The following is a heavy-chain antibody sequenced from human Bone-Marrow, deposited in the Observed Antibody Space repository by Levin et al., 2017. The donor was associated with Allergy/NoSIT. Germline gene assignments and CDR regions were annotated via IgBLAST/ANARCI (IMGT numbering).Heavy chain of an antibody. D-gene: IGHD3-3*01. V-gene: IGHV1-58*01. CDR1: GFTFTSSA. CDR3: AAGLHRITIFGVVNLQGSY. Sequence: ASVKVSCKASGFTFTSSAVQWVRQARGQRLEWIGWIVVGSGNTNYAQKFQERVTITRDMSTSTAYMELSSLRSEDTAVYYCAAGLHRITIFGVVNLQGSYWGQGTLVTVSS. CDR2: IVVGSGNT. J-gene: IGHJ4*02.